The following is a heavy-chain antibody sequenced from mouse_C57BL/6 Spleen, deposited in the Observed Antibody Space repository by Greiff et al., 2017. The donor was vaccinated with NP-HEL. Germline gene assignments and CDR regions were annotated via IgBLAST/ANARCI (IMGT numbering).Heavy chain of an antibody. D-gene: IGHD1-1*01. V-gene: IGHV5-9-1*02. CDR3: TRVPYYYGSSNYFDY. Sequence: EVKLMESGEGLVKPGGSLKLSCAASGFTFSSYAMSWVRQTPEKRLEWVAYISSGGDYIYYADTVKGRFTISRDNARNTLYLQMSSLKSEDTAMYYCTRVPYYYGSSNYFDYWGQGTTLTVSS. J-gene: IGHJ2*01. CDR2: ISSGGDYI. CDR1: GFTFSSYA.